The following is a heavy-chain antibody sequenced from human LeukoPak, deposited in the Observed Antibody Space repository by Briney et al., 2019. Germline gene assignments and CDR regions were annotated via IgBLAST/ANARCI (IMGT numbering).Heavy chain of an antibody. CDR2: IYYSGST. CDR3: ARSVGGALRTNWFDP. V-gene: IGHV4-39*01. D-gene: IGHD3-16*01. Sequence: PSETLSLTCTVSGGSISSSSYYWGWIRQPPGKGLGWIGCIYYSGSTYYNPSLKSRVTISVDMSKSQFSLQLTSVTAADTAVYYCARSVGGALRTNWFDPWGQGTLVTVSS. J-gene: IGHJ5*02. CDR1: GGSISSSSYY.